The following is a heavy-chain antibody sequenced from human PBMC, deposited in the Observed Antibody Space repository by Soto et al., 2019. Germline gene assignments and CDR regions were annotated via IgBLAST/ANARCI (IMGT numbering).Heavy chain of an antibody. V-gene: IGHV1-18*01. CDR1: GGTFSSYA. J-gene: IGHJ6*02. CDR3: ARDWDNSGWGGGRGMDV. D-gene: IGHD6-19*01. CDR2: INAFNGNT. Sequence: QVQLVQSGAEAKKPGSSVKVSCKTSGGTFSSYAISWVRQAPGQGLEWMGWINAFNGNTNYAPKFQGRVTMTTDTSTSIVYMALRSLRSDDTAVYYCARDWDNSGWGGGRGMDVWGQGTTVIVSS.